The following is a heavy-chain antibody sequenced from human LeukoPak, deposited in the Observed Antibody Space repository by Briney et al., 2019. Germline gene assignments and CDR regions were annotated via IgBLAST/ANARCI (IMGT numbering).Heavy chain of an antibody. D-gene: IGHD2-2*01. J-gene: IGHJ4*02. CDR1: GFIFSSYW. Sequence: GGSLRLSCAASGFIFSSYWMHWVRQAPGKGLVWVSRISSDGSSTSYADSVKGRFTISRDNAKNTLYLQMNSLRAEDTAVYYCARRVVVPAAPYYFDYWGQGTLVTVSP. CDR2: ISSDGSST. CDR3: ARRVVVPAAPYYFDY. V-gene: IGHV3-74*01.